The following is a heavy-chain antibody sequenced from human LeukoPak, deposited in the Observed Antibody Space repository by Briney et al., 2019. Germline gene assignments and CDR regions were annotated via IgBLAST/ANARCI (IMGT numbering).Heavy chain of an antibody. CDR3: ASTPYYDFWSGPFDY. Sequence: ASVKVSCKASGYTFTGYYMHWVRQAPGQGLEWMGWINPNSGGTNYAQKFQGRVTMTRDTSISTAYMELSRLRSDDTAVYYCASTPYYDFWSGPFDYWGQGTLVTVSS. V-gene: IGHV1-2*02. D-gene: IGHD3-3*01. J-gene: IGHJ4*02. CDR1: GYTFTGYY. CDR2: INPNSGGT.